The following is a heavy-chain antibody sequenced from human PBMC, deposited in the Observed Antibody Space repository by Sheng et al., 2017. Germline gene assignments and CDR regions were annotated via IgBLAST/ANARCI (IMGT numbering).Heavy chain of an antibody. CDR2: ISGDTKGT. CDR3: ANDCCPPAMYSY. V-gene: IGHV3-23*01. J-gene: IGHJ4*02. D-gene: IGHD2-2*01. CDR1: GFTFNTDG. Sequence: EVQLLESGGGFVQPGGSLRLSCEASGFTFNTDGMAWVRQAPGKGLEWVSTISGDTKGTHYADVVKGRFTISRDNSRNTLYLQMNSLRVEDTAVYYCANDCCPPAMYSYWGRGTLVTVSS.